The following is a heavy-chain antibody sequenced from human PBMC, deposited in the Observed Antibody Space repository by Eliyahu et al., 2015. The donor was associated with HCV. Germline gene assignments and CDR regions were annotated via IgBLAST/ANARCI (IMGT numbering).Heavy chain of an antibody. CDR1: GFTFSASA. V-gene: IGHV3-73*01. D-gene: IGHD3-22*01. Sequence: EVQLVESGGNLVQPGGSLKLSCAASGFTFSASAMHWVRQASGKGLEWLGRIRSRANNYATAYATSVKGRFTISRDDSKDTSYLQMTSLKTEDTAVYYCTRPRYYDTSARTSDYYGMDVWGQGTTVTVSS. CDR2: IRSRANNYAT. J-gene: IGHJ6*02. CDR3: TRPRYYDTSARTSDYYGMDV.